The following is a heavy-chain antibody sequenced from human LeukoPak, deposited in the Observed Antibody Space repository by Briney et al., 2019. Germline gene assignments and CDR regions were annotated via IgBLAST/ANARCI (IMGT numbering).Heavy chain of an antibody. J-gene: IGHJ4*02. CDR2: IKGDGSET. CDR3: ARGFGNFY. V-gene: IGHV3-7*05. D-gene: IGHD3-16*01. CDR1: GFTFSADF. Sequence: GGSLRLSCAAAGFTFSADFMTWVRQAPGKGLEWVANIKGDGSETYYMDSLKGRFTISRDNAKNSLYLQMNSLRADDTAVYFCARGFGNFYWGQGTLVTVSS.